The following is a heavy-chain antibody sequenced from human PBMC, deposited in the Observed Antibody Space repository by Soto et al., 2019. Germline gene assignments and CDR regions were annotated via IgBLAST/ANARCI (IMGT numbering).Heavy chain of an antibody. CDR1: GGTFSSYT. J-gene: IGHJ3*02. Sequence: QVQLVQSGAEVKKPGSSVKVSCKASGGTFSSYTISWVRQAPGQGLEWMGRIIPILGIANYAQKFQGRVTITADKSTSTAYMELSSLRSEDTAVYYCARXPRGDYGAGGAFDIWGQGTMVTVSS. D-gene: IGHD4-17*01. CDR3: ARXPRGDYGAGGAFDI. CDR2: IIPILGIA. V-gene: IGHV1-69*02.